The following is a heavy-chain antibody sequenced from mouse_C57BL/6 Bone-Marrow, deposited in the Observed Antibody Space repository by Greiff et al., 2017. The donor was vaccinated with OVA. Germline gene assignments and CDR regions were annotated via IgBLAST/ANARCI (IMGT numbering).Heavy chain of an antibody. CDR3: ARRGYYYGSSEY. Sequence: VQLQQSGAELARPGASVKLSCKASGYTFTSYGISWVKQRPGQGLEWIGEIFPRSGNTYYNEKFKGKATLTADKSSSTAYMELRSLTSEDSAVYFCARRGYYYGSSEYWGQGTTLTVSA. V-gene: IGHV1-81*01. CDR2: IFPRSGNT. J-gene: IGHJ2*01. D-gene: IGHD1-1*01. CDR1: GYTFTSYG.